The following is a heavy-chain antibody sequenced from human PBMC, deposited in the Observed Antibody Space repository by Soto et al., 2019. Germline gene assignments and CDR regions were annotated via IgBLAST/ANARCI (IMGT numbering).Heavy chain of an antibody. D-gene: IGHD6-19*01. Sequence: QVQLVQSGAEVKKPGASVKVSCKASGYTFTSYAMHWVRQAPGQRLEWMGWINAGNGNTKYSQKFQGRVTITRDTSASTAYMELSSLRSEDTALYYCARARSSGWYSGMDVWGQGTTVTVSS. V-gene: IGHV1-3*01. CDR1: GYTFTSYA. J-gene: IGHJ6*02. CDR3: ARARSSGWYSGMDV. CDR2: INAGNGNT.